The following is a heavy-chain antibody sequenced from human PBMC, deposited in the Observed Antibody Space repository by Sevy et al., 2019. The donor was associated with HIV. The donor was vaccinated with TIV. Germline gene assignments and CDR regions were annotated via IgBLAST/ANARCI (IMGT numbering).Heavy chain of an antibody. CDR1: GYTFTGYY. J-gene: IGHJ3*02. V-gene: IGHV1-2*02. CDR2: INPNSGGT. D-gene: IGHD3-3*01. CDR3: ARTLGQVTYYDFWSGYYTRAFDI. Sequence: ASVKVSCKASGYTFTGYYMHWVRQAPGQGLEWMGWINPNSGGTNYAQKFQGRVTMTRDTSISTAYMELSRLRSDDTAVYYCARTLGQVTYYDFWSGYYTRAFDIWGQGTMVTVSS.